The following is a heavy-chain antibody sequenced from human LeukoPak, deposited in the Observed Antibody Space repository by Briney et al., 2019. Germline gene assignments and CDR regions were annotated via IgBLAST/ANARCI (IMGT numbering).Heavy chain of an antibody. Sequence: GASVKVSCKTSGGSFSSFAITWLRQAPGHGPEWMGRIVPSVGPANYTQKFQGRLSITTDESTSTVYMELSRLRSDDTAVYYCTIAAAASPLFDHWGQGTLVTVSS. CDR1: GGSFSSFA. D-gene: IGHD6-25*01. V-gene: IGHV1-69*05. CDR2: IVPSVGPA. CDR3: TIAAAASPLFDH. J-gene: IGHJ4*02.